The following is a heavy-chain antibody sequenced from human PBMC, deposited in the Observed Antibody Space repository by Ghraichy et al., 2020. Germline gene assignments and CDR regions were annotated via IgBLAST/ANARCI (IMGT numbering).Heavy chain of an antibody. CDR3: ARADDSTAFDY. CDR2: IWYDGSNK. CDR1: GFTFSSYG. J-gene: IGHJ4*02. Sequence: GGSLRLSCAASGFTFSSYGMHWVRQAPGKGLEWVAVIWYDGSNKYYADSVKGRFTISRDNSKNTLYLQMNSLRAEDTAVYYCARADDSTAFDYWGQGTLVTVSS. D-gene: IGHD3-22*01. V-gene: IGHV3-33*01.